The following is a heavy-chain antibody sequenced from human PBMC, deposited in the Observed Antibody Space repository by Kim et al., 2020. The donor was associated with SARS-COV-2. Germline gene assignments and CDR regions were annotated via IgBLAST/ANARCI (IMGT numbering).Heavy chain of an antibody. J-gene: IGHJ4*02. CDR3: ARGWDSRFFDY. CDR2: INHSGST. V-gene: IGHV4-34*01. D-gene: IGHD3-22*01. Sequence: SETLSLTCAVYGGSFSGYYWSWIRQPPGKGLEWIGEINHSGSTNYNPSLKSRVTISVDTSKNQFSLKLSSVTAADTAVYYCARGWDSRFFDYWGQGTLVTVSS. CDR1: GGSFSGYY.